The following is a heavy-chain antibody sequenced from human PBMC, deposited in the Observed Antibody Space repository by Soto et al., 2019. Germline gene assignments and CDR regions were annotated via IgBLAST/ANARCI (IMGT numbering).Heavy chain of an antibody. D-gene: IGHD3-9*01. Sequence: ASLEGLCKASGKTITSYAVHWIRQAPGQRLEWMGWINAGNSNTKYSQKFQGRVTITRDTSASTAYMELSSLRSEDTAVYYCAISFKILTGYYRENWFDPWGQGTLVTVSS. V-gene: IGHV1-3*01. CDR2: INAGNSNT. CDR3: AISFKILTGYYRENWFDP. J-gene: IGHJ5*02. CDR1: GKTITSYA.